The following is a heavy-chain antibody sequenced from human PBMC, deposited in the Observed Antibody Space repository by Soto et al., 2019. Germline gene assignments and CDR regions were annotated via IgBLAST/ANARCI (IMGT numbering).Heavy chain of an antibody. CDR2: IYHSGST. CDR3: ARVGPYCGGDCYSPPP. V-gene: IGHV4-38-2*02. CDR1: GYSIRNGYY. J-gene: IGHJ5*02. D-gene: IGHD2-21*02. Sequence: SETLSLTCTVSGYSIRNGYYWGWIRQPPGKGLEWIGTIYHSGSTYYNPSLKSRVTISVDASENHFSLKLSSVTAADTAVYYCARVGPYCGGDCYSPPPWGQGTLFTVSS.